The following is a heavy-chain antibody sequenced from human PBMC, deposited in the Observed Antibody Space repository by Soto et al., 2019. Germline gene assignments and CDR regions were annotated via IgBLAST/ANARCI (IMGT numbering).Heavy chain of an antibody. CDR2: ISSSGSTI. Sequence: QVQLVESGGGLVKPGGSLRLSCAASGFTFSDYYMSWIRQAPGKGLEWVSYISSSGSTIYYADSVKGRFTISRDNAKNSLYLQMNSLRAEDTAVYYCARPTTGYSRGWYLKAVGWYFDLWGRGTLVTVSS. D-gene: IGHD6-19*01. CDR3: ARPTTGYSRGWYLKAVGWYFDL. CDR1: GFTFSDYY. J-gene: IGHJ2*01. V-gene: IGHV3-11*01.